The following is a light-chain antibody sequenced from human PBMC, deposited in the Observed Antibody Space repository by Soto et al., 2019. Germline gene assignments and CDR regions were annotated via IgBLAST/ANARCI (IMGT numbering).Light chain of an antibody. V-gene: IGKV3-20*01. CDR1: QSITSEY. J-gene: IGKJ2*01. CDR2: GAS. Sequence: EIVLTQSPGTLSLSPGERATLSCRASQSITSEYLAWFQQKPGQAPRLLIYGASIRATGIPDRFSGGGSGTDFTLTISRMETEDVAVYYCQQYGSSPPGTFGQGTKLEIK. CDR3: QQYGSSPPGT.